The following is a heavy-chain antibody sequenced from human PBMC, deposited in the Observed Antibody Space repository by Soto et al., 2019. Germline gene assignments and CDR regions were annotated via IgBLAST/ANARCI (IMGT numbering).Heavy chain of an antibody. CDR3: ARSYYYGSGSNEWFDP. J-gene: IGHJ5*02. CDR2: IYYSGST. V-gene: IGHV4-30-4*01. Sequence: SETLSPTCTVSGGSISSGDYYWSWIRQPPGKGLEWIGYIYYSGSTYYNPSLKSRVTISVDTSKNQFSLKLSSVTAADTAVYYCARSYYYGSGSNEWFDPWGQGTLVTVSS. D-gene: IGHD3-10*01. CDR1: GGSISSGDYY.